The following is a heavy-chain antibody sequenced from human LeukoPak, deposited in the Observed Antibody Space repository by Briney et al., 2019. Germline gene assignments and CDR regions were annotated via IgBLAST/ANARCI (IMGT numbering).Heavy chain of an antibody. D-gene: IGHD3-16*02. V-gene: IGHV3-30*18. J-gene: IGHJ4*02. CDR2: XSYDGSNK. Sequence: GRSLRLSCAASGFTFSSYGMHWVRQAPGKGLEXXXXXSYDGSNKYYADSVKGRFTISRDNSKNTLYLQMNSLRAEDTAVYYCAKGAMVITFGGVIDEGYYFDYWGQGTLVTVSS. CDR1: GFTFSSYG. CDR3: AKGAMVITFGGVIDEGYYFDY.